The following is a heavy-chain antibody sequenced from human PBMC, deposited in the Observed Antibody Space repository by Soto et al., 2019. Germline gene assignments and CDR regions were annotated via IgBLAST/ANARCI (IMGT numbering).Heavy chain of an antibody. CDR1: GGSFRGYY. J-gene: IGHJ3*01. CDR2: INHSGSR. V-gene: IGHV4-34*01. Sequence: QVQLQRWGAGLLRPSETLSLTCAVYGGSFRGYYWTWLRQSPGRGLEWIGEINHSGSRNSNPSLKSRLTISVETSRTQCSMTLTSVTAADAAVYYCARGRGFMSRNALDLWGQGTMVIVSS. CDR3: ARGRGFMSRNALDL.